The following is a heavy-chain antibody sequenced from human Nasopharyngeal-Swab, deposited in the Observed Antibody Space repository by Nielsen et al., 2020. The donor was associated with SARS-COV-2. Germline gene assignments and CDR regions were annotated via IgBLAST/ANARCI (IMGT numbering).Heavy chain of an antibody. D-gene: IGHD3-10*01. Sequence: ASVKVSCKASGYTFANYHIFWLQQAPGQGLEWMGQIKPGDDSKAYAQKFKGRLTMTRDMSTDTVYMELTSLTSEDTAVYFCARDGSNWGDSEYRGQGTLVTVSS. CDR2: IKPGDDSK. CDR1: GYTFANYH. CDR3: ARDGSNWGDSEY. V-gene: IGHV1-46*01. J-gene: IGHJ4*02.